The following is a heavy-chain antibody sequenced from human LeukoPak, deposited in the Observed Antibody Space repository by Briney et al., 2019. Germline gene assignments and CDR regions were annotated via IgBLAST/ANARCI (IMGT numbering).Heavy chain of an antibody. CDR2: ISNSGYYI. CDR3: ASSPGIAAAGADY. J-gene: IGHJ4*02. D-gene: IGHD6-13*01. V-gene: IGHV3-21*01. Sequence: SGGSLRLSCAASGFSFSVYWMHWVRQAPGKGPVWVSSISNSGYYIYYADSVKGRFTISRDNAKNSLYLQMNSLRAEDTAVYYCASSPGIAAAGADYWGQGTLVTVSS. CDR1: GFSFSVYW.